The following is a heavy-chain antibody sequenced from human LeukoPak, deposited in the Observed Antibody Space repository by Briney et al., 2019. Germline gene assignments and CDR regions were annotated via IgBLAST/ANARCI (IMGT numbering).Heavy chain of an antibody. D-gene: IGHD1-26*01. J-gene: IGHJ4*02. V-gene: IGHV3-23*01. CDR1: GVTFRIYA. Sequence: GGSLRLSCAASGVTFRIYAMSWVRQAPGKGLEWVSAISGSGGSTYYADSVKGRFTISRDNSKNTLYLQMNSLRAEDTAVYYCAKVGAGSPYYFDYWGQGTLVTVSS. CDR2: ISGSGGST. CDR3: AKVGAGSPYYFDY.